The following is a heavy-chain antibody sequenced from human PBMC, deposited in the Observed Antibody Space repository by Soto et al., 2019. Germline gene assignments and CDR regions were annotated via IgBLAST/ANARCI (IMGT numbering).Heavy chain of an antibody. CDR3: AREWSTSGALDY. CDR2: ISYDGNIK. CDR1: GFTFSSHS. Sequence: QVQLVESGGGVVQPGMSLRLSCAASGFTFSSHSIQWVRQAPGKGLEWVAVISYDGNIKYYADSVRGRFTISRDNSKNTLSLQMNSTRPEDTAVYYCAREWSTSGALDYWGQGTLVIVSS. V-gene: IGHV3-30-3*01. D-gene: IGHD3-10*01. J-gene: IGHJ4*02.